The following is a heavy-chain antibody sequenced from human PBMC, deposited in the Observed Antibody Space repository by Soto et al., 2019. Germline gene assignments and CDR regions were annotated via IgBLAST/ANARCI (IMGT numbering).Heavy chain of an antibody. CDR3: ARGQDYFDTSGYNDY. J-gene: IGHJ4*02. V-gene: IGHV1-8*01. CDR2: MNPYSGRS. Sequence: QVQLVQSGSEVKKPVASVRVSCEASGYSFTSDNINWVRQAPGQGLEWVGWMNPYSGRSGCGQKFQGRVTLTRDTSKNTAYMDLTNLRSDDTAVYYCARGQDYFDTSGYNDYWGRGTLITVSS. D-gene: IGHD3-22*01. CDR1: GYSFTSDN.